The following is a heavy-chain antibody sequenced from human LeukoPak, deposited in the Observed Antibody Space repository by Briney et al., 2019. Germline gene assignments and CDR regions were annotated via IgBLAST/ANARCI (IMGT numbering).Heavy chain of an antibody. V-gene: IGHV3-23*01. CDR3: AKNGDRGAYCSGGTCYPYYYYYMDV. CDR1: GFTFSSYG. Sequence: GGSLRLSCAASGFTFSSYGMSWVRQAPGKGLEWVSGISGSGGNTYYADSVRGRFTISRDNSRNTLYLQMNSLRAEDTAIYYCAKNGDRGAYCSGGTCYPYYYYYMDVWGKGTTVTISS. D-gene: IGHD2-15*01. CDR2: ISGSGGNT. J-gene: IGHJ6*03.